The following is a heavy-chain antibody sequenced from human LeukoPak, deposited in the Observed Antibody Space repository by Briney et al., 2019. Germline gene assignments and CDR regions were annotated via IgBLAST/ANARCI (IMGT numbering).Heavy chain of an antibody. CDR3: ATQSGTTQHDFWSGYSKNYYMDV. Sequence: ASVKVSCKASGYTFTSYDINWVRQATGQGLEWMGWMNPNSGNTGYAQKFQGRVTMTEDTSTDTAYMELSSLRSEDTAVYYCATQSGTTQHDFWSGYSKNYYMDVWGKGTTVTVSS. D-gene: IGHD3-3*01. CDR2: MNPNSGNT. V-gene: IGHV1-8*01. J-gene: IGHJ6*03. CDR1: GYTFTSYD.